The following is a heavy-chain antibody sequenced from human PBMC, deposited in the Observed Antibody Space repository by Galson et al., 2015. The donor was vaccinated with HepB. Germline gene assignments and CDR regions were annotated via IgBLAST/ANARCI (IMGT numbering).Heavy chain of an antibody. CDR3: AKDYVGYSYGPGPTPYAFDI. CDR1: GFTFSSYA. CDR2: ISGSGGST. J-gene: IGHJ3*02. Sequence: SLRLSCAASGFTFSSYAMSWVRQAPGKGLEWVSAISGSGGSTYYADSVKGRFTISRDNSKNTLYLQMNSLRAEDTAVYYCAKDYVGYSYGPGPTPYAFDIWGQGTMVTVSS. D-gene: IGHD5-18*01. V-gene: IGHV3-23*01.